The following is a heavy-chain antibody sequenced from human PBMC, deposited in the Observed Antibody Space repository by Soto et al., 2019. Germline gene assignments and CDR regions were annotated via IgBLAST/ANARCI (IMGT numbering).Heavy chain of an antibody. Sequence: SETLSIPWTVSGDSLSRNSNYLCWIRQPQGKGLEWIGYIYYSGSTNYNPSLKSRVTISVDTSKNQFSLKLSSVTAADTAVYYCARRWARCFHYWGTAPLVTVSS. CDR2: IYYSGST. CDR1: GDSLSRNSNY. V-gene: IGHV4-61*05. D-gene: IGHD5-12*01. CDR3: ARRWARCFHY. J-gene: IGHJ4*02.